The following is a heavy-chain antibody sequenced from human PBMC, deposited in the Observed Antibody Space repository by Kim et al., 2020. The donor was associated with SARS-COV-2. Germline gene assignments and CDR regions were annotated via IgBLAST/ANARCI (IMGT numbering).Heavy chain of an antibody. CDR3: ARQGTSGLYREGSWFDP. Sequence: KVRFTISRDNSKNTLYLQMNSLGAEDTAIYYCARQGTSGLYREGSWFDPWGQGSLVTVSS. V-gene: IGHV3-30*07. J-gene: IGHJ5*02. D-gene: IGHD3-16*01.